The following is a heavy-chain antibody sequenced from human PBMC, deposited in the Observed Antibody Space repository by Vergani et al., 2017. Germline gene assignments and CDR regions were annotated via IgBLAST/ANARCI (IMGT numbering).Heavy chain of an antibody. J-gene: IGHJ3*02. Sequence: QVQLVQSGAEVKKPGASVKVSCKASGYTFTGYYMHWVRQAPGQGLEWMGWINPNSGGTNYAQKFLGRVTMTRDTSISTAYMELSRLRSDDTAVYYCASSPYCTNGVCPGAFDIWGQGTMVTVSS. CDR2: INPNSGGT. D-gene: IGHD2-8*01. V-gene: IGHV1-2*02. CDR3: ASSPYCTNGVCPGAFDI. CDR1: GYTFTGYY.